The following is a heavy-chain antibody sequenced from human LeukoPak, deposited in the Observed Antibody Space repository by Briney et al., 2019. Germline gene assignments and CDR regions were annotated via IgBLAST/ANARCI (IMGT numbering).Heavy chain of an antibody. CDR2: IYTSGST. J-gene: IGHJ3*02. D-gene: IGHD3-22*01. V-gene: IGHV4-61*02. Sequence: PSETLSLTCTVSGGSISSGSYYLSWIRQPAGKGLEWIGRIYTSGSTNYNPSLKSRVTISVDTSKNQFSLKLSSVTAADTAVYYCARLPLADYYDSSGPETSDAFDIWGQGTMVTVSS. CDR1: GGSISSGSYY. CDR3: ARLPLADYYDSSGPETSDAFDI.